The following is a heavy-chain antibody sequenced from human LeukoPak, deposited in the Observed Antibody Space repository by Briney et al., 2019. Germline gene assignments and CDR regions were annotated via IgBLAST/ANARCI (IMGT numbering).Heavy chain of an antibody. CDR1: GFTFSSYW. D-gene: IGHD3-10*01. CDR2: INAGGSST. V-gene: IGHV3-74*01. CDR3: AKGAYYYGSGTVYYYMDV. Sequence: GGSLRLSCAASGFTFSSYWMHWVRQAPGKGLLWVSRINAGGSSTSYADSVKGRFTISRDNAKNTLYLQMNSLRAEDTAVYYCAKGAYYYGSGTVYYYMDVWGKGTTVTVSS. J-gene: IGHJ6*03.